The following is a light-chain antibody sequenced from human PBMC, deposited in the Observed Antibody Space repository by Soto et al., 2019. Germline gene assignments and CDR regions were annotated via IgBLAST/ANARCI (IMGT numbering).Light chain of an antibody. CDR2: EVS. Sequence: QSALTQPASVSGSPGQSITISCTGTSSDVGGYTYVAWYQHHPGKAPKLIINEVSNRPSGVSNRFSGSKSGNTASLTISGLQAEDEAEYWCSSYTSKNDLVFGGGTKLTVL. V-gene: IGLV2-14*01. CDR1: SSDVGGYTY. CDR3: SSYTSKNDLV. J-gene: IGLJ3*02.